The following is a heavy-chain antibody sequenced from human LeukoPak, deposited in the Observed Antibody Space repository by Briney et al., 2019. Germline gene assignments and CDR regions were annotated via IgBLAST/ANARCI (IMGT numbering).Heavy chain of an antibody. Sequence: GASVKVSCKASGGTFSSYAISWVRQAPGQGLEWMGGIIPIFGTANYAQKFQGRVTITTDESTSTAYMELSSLRSEDTAVYYCARDPGSSDTAMAFDYWGQGTLVTVSS. CDR3: ARDPGSSDTAMAFDY. V-gene: IGHV1-69*05. CDR1: GGTFSSYA. J-gene: IGHJ4*02. CDR2: IIPIFGTA. D-gene: IGHD5-18*01.